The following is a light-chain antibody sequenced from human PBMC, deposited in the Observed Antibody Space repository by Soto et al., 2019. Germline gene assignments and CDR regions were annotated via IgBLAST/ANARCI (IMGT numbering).Light chain of an antibody. CDR3: AAWDDSLNGVL. V-gene: IGLV1-44*01. CDR1: SSNIGSKT. Sequence: QSVLTQPPSASGTPGQRVTISCSGSSSNIGSKTVNWYQQLPGTAPKLLMYNNNQRPSGVPDRFSGSKSGTSASLAIIGPQSEDEADYYCAAWDDSLNGVLFGGGTKLTVL. J-gene: IGLJ2*01. CDR2: NNN.